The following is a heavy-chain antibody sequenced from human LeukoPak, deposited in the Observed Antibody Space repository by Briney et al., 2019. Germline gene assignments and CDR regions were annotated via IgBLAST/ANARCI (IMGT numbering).Heavy chain of an antibody. J-gene: IGHJ4*02. D-gene: IGHD3-9*01. V-gene: IGHV1-2*02. Sequence: ASVKVSCKASGYTFTGYYMHWVRQAPGQGLEWMGWINPNSGGTNYAQKFQGRVTMTRDTSISTAYMELSRLRSDDTAVYYCARSLLRYFDWLLESGGYYFDYWGQGTLVTVSS. CDR2: INPNSGGT. CDR1: GYTFTGYY. CDR3: ARSLLRYFDWLLESGGYYFDY.